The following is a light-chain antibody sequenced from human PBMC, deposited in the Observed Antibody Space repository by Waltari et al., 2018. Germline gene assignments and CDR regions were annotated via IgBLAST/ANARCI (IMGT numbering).Light chain of an antibody. CDR1: SGDVGRYNL. V-gene: IGLV2-23*02. J-gene: IGLJ3*02. CDR3: CSYAGAGTGV. Sequence: QSALTQPASVSGSPGQSITISCTGTSGDVGRYNLVSWYQQHPGKAPKRMIYEVGKRPSGISNRFSGSKSGNTASLTISGLQAEDEADYYCCSYAGAGTGVFGGGTKVTVL. CDR2: EVG.